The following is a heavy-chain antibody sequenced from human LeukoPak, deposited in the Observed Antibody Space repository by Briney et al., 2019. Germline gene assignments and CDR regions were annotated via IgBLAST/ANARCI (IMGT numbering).Heavy chain of an antibody. CDR2: IIPIFGTA. Sequence: SVKVSREASGGTFSSYAISWVRQAPGQGLEWMGGIIPIFGTANYAQKFQGSVTITADESTSTAYMELSSLRSEDTAVYYCARSPQEVWSGFPFDPWGQGTLVTVSS. D-gene: IGHD3-3*01. CDR3: ARSPQEVWSGFPFDP. CDR1: GGTFSSYA. J-gene: IGHJ5*02. V-gene: IGHV1-69*13.